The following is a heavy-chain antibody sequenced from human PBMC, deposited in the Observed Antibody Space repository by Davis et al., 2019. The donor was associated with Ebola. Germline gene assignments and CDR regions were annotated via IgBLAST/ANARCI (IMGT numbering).Heavy chain of an antibody. Sequence: ASVKVSCKASGYTFTSYYMHWVRQAPGQGLEWMGIINPSGGSTSYAQKFQGRVTMTRDTSTSTVYMELSSLRSEDTAVYYCARDWRAMVRGAAPQNTRNWFDPWGQGTLVTVSS. V-gene: IGHV1-46*01. D-gene: IGHD3-10*01. CDR1: GYTFTSYY. CDR2: INPSGGST. CDR3: ARDWRAMVRGAAPQNTRNWFDP. J-gene: IGHJ5*02.